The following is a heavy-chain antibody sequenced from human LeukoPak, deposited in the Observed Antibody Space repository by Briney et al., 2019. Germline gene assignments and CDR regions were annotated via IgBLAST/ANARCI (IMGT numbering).Heavy chain of an antibody. V-gene: IGHV4-59*01. CDR1: GGSISGYS. D-gene: IGHD3-10*01. CDR2: IYYSGST. CDR3: ARDAESYASGSYTPFDY. Sequence: PSETLSLTCTVSGGSISGYSWSWIRQPPGKGLEWIAYIYYSGSTNYNPSLKSRVTISVDPSKNQFSLKLSSVTAADTAVYFCARDAESYASGSYTPFDYWGQGTLVTVSS. J-gene: IGHJ4*02.